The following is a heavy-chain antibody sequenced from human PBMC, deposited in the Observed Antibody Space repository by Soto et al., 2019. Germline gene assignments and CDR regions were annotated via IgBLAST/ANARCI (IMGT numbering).Heavy chain of an antibody. V-gene: IGHV1-46*01. CDR2: IKPSGGST. J-gene: IGHJ6*02. CDR3: ARTITASYYYGSGSYPYYYYGMDV. Sequence: ASVKVSCKASGYTFTSHYMHWVRPAPGQRLEKMGIIKPSGGSTSYAQKFQGRVTMTRDTSTSTVYMELSSLRSEDTAVYYCARTITASYYYGSGSYPYYYYGMDVWGQGTTVTVSS. CDR1: GYTFTSHY. D-gene: IGHD3-10*01.